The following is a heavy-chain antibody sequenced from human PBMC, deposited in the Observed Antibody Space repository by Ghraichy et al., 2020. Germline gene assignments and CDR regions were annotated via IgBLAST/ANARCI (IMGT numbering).Heavy chain of an antibody. D-gene: IGHD1-26*01. CDR2: ISYDGSNK. Sequence: GGSLRLSCAASGFTFSSYAMHWVRQAPGKGLEWVAVISYDGSNKYYADSVKGRFTISRDNSKNTLYLQMNSLRAEDTAVYYCARDGSGSYQPTNWFDPWGQGTLVTVSS. J-gene: IGHJ5*02. V-gene: IGHV3-30-3*01. CDR1: GFTFSSYA. CDR3: ARDGSGSYQPTNWFDP.